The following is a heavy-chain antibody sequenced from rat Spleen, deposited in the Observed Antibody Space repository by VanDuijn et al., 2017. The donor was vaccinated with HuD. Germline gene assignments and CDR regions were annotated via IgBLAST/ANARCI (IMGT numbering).Heavy chain of an antibody. CDR2: IQSGGST. CDR1: GFSLTDYS. V-gene: IGHV2-19*01. CDR3: SRDHSYWGSYYPGGFAY. D-gene: IGHD1-12*02. Sequence: QVQLKESGPGLVQPSQTLSLTCTVSGFSLTDYSVSWVRQPPGKGLAWMGRIQSGGSTDYNSALKSRLSIIRDTYKSQVFLKMNSLQTEDTAIYFCSRDHSYWGSYYPGGFAYWGQGTLVTVSS. J-gene: IGHJ3*01.